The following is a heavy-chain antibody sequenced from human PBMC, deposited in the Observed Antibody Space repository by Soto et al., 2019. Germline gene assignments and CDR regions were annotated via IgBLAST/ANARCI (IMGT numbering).Heavy chain of an antibody. CDR1: GLTFSGYW. J-gene: IGHJ4*02. V-gene: IGHV3-74*01. D-gene: IGHD1-1*01. CDR3: VRGDWNNGGLRY. CDR2: INSDGSST. Sequence: EVQLVESGGGLVQPGGSLRVSCAASGLTFSGYWMHWVRQVPGKGLVWVSRINSDGSSTSYADSMKGRFTISRDNAKNTLYLQMNTLRAEDTAVYYCVRGDWNNGGLRYWGQGTLVTVSS.